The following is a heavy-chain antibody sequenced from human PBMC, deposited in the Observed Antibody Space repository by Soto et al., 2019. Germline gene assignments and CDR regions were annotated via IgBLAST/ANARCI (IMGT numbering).Heavy chain of an antibody. Sequence: SETLYLTCTLPCTSITSSYWRWIRQTQGKGLEWIGNIYYSGRTNYNPSRKSRDTISEDTCKHQIYLKMSSVTAADTAVYYCARHNYGSGSTYFDYWGQG. CDR3: ARHNYGSGSTYFDY. J-gene: IGHJ4*02. CDR2: IYYSGRT. V-gene: IGHV4-59*01. CDR1: CTSITSSY. D-gene: IGHD3-10*01.